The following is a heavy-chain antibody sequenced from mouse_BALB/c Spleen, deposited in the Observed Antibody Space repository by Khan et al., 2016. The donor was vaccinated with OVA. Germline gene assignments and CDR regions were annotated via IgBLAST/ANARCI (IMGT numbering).Heavy chain of an antibody. CDR2: INPSSGYT. J-gene: IGHJ2*01. CDR3: ARDRIDY. Sequence: QVQLQQSGAELANPGASVKMSCKASGYTFTGYWMHWVKQRPGQGLEWIGYINPSSGYTEYNQNFRDKATLTADKSSSTAYMQLSSLTSEDSAVYYCARDRIDYWGQGTTLTVSS. CDR1: GYTFTGYW. V-gene: IGHV1-7*01.